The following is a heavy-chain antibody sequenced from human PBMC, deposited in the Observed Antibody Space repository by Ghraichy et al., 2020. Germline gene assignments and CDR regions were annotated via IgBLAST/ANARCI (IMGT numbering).Heavy chain of an antibody. CDR1: GDSISSSDW. CDR2: ISHSGTT. CDR3: ARDHKSGPSWSFDY. J-gene: IGHJ4*02. Sequence: SETLSLTCAVSGDSISSSDWWNWVRQPPGKGLEWIGEISHSGTTIYNPSLQSRVTLSVDESKNQFSLRLSSVTAADTAVYYCARDHKSGPSWSFDYWGQGTLVTVSS. D-gene: IGHD2-15*01. V-gene: IGHV4-4*02.